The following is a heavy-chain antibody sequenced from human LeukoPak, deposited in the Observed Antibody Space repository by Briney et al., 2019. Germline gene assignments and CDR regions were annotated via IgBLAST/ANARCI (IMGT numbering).Heavy chain of an antibody. CDR1: GFTFSSYW. CDR3: AKDPRSSNNLFDY. D-gene: IGHD4-11*01. J-gene: IGHJ4*02. CDR2: INSDGSST. V-gene: IGHV3-74*01. Sequence: PGGSLRLSCAASGFTFSSYWMHWVRQAPGKGLVWVSRINSDGSSTSYADSVKGRFTISRDNSKNTLYLQMNSLRAEDTAVYYCAKDPRSSNNLFDYWGQGTLVTVSS.